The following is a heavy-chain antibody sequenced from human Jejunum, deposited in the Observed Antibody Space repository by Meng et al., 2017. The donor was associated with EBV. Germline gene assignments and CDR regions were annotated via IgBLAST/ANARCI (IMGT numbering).Heavy chain of an antibody. J-gene: IGHJ4*02. CDR1: GGSFSGFY. V-gene: IGHV4-34*01. D-gene: IGHD4-17*01. CDR3: ARVVNWDYGDYGAFDY. CDR2: INHNGST. Sequence: QVQLQQGGAGLLKPSETLSRTCAVYGGSFSGFYWSWIRQPPWKGLECIGEINHNGSTNYNPSLKSRVTISVDTSKNQFSLRLNSVTAADTAIYYCARVVNWDYGDYGAFDYWGQGALVTVSS.